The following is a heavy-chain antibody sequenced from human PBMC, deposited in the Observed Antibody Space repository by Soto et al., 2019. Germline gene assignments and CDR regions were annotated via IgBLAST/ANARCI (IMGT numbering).Heavy chain of an antibody. CDR3: ARSYVTSRPIDF. CDR1: GYTFTGYY. Sequence: ASVKVSCKASGYTFTGYYMHWVRQAPGQGLEWMGWINPNSGGTNYAQKFQGWVTMTRDTSISTVYMEMSSLRSDDTAMYYCARSYVTSRPIDFWGQGTLVTVSS. J-gene: IGHJ4*02. CDR2: INPNSGGT. D-gene: IGHD3-10*02. V-gene: IGHV1-2*04.